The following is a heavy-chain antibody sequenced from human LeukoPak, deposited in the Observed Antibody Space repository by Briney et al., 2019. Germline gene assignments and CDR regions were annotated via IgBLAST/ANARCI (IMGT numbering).Heavy chain of an antibody. CDR3: ASSGVDSSGYYFDY. J-gene: IGHJ4*02. CDR2: IYHSGST. D-gene: IGHD3-22*01. V-gene: IGHV4-38-2*02. CDR1: GYSISSGYY. Sequence: SETLSLTCTVSGYSISSGYYWGWIRQPPGKGLEWIGSIYHSGSTYYNPSLKSRVTISVDTSKNQFSLKLSSVTAADTAVYYCASSGVDSSGYYFDYWGQGTLVTVSS.